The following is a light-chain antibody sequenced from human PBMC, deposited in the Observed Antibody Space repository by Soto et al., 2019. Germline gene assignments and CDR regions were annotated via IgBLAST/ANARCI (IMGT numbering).Light chain of an antibody. CDR3: QQRSRWPT. CDR2: AAS. Sequence: DIQLTQPLSFLSASVGDRAAITCRASLDIRSYLAWYQQKPGRAPKLLIYAASTLQSGVPARFSGGGSGTDFTLTISSLEPDDFALYYCQQRSRWPTFGGGTKVDIK. CDR1: LDIRSY. V-gene: IGKV1-9*01. J-gene: IGKJ4*01.